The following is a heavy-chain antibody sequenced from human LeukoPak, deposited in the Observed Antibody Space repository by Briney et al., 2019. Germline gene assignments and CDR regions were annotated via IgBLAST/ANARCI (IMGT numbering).Heavy chain of an antibody. J-gene: IGHJ5*02. CDR2: IYHSGST. V-gene: IGHV4-38-2*02. CDR1: GYSISSGYY. CDR3: ARPVVAATNTFDP. D-gene: IGHD2-15*01. Sequence: SETLSLTCTVSGYSISSGYYWGWIRQPPGKGLEWIGSIYHSGSTYYNPSLKSRVTISVDTSKNQFSLKLSPVTAADTAVYYCARPVVAATNTFDPWGQGTLVTVSS.